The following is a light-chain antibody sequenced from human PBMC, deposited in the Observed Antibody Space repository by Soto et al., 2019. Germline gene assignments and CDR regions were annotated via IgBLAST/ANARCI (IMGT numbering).Light chain of an antibody. CDR2: GAS. J-gene: IGKJ1*01. Sequence: EIVMTQSPATLSVSPGEGVTLSCTASHYINNYLAWYQQKPGQAPRLLISGASTRATGFPARFSGGGSGKEFTLTFTSLQSEDFAVYYCQQYLNWPWTFGQGTKVEIK. V-gene: IGKV3-15*01. CDR1: HYINNY. CDR3: QQYLNWPWT.